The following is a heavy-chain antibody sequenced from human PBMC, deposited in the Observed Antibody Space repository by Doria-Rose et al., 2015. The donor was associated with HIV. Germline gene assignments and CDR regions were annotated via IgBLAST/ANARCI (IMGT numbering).Heavy chain of an antibody. J-gene: IGHJ6*03. CDR1: GFSFESYA. D-gene: IGHD3-3*01. CDR3: AKAPIIGPKYYFYMDV. CDR2: ISWDSGAK. V-gene: IGHV3-9*01. Sequence: VQSGGGLVQPGRSLRLSCVGSGFSFESYAMHWVRLAPGKGLEWVAGISWDSGAKGNADSVEGRFTISRDNAKKSVYLEMRSLRPEDTAFYYCAKAPIIGPKYYFYMDVWGNGTSVTVPS.